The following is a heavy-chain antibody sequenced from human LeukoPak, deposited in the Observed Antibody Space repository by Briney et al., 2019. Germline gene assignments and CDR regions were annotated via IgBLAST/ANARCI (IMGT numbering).Heavy chain of an antibody. CDR2: IYYSGIT. D-gene: IGHD3-22*01. Sequence: SETLSLTCTVSGGSISSDYWSWIRQPPGKGLEWIGYIYYSGITNYNPSLKSRVTISVDTSKNQFSLKLSSVTAADTAVYYCARGPYDSSGYYYFDYWGQGTLVTVSS. J-gene: IGHJ4*02. V-gene: IGHV4-59*08. CDR3: ARGPYDSSGYYYFDY. CDR1: GGSISSDY.